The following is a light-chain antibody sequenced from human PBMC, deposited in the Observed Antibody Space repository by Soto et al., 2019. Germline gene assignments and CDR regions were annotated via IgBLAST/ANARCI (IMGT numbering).Light chain of an antibody. V-gene: IGLV3-1*01. CDR1: KLGDKY. Sequence: SYELTQPPAVSVSPGQTACITCSGDKLGDKYACWYQQKPGQSPVLVIYQDSKRPSGIPERFSGSNSGNTATLTISGTQAMDEADYYCQAWDSSTYVFGTGTKVTV. CDR2: QDS. CDR3: QAWDSSTYV. J-gene: IGLJ1*01.